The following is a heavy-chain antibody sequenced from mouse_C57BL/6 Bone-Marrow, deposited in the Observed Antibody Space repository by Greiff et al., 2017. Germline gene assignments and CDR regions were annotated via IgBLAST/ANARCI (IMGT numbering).Heavy chain of an antibody. J-gene: IGHJ3*01. CDR1: GFSFNTYA. Sequence: EVMLVESGGGLVQPKGSLKLSCAASGFSFNTYAMNWVRQAPGKGLEWVARIRSKSNNYATYYDDSVKDRFTISGDDSESMLYLQMNNLKTEDTAMYYCVSPTWFAYWGQGTLVTVSA. CDR2: IRSKSNNYAT. CDR3: VSPTWFAY. V-gene: IGHV10-1*01.